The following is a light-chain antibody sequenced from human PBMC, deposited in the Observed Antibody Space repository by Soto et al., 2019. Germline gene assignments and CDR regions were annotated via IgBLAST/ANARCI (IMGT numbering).Light chain of an antibody. J-gene: IGKJ1*01. CDR3: QQYHAYST. V-gene: IGKV1-5*01. CDR1: QSISTW. CDR2: DAS. Sequence: DIQMTQSPSALSASVGDRVTITCRASQSISTWLDWYQQTPGKAPKVLIYDASKLEAGVPSRFSGTGSGTQFTLTISSLQSDDFGTYYCQQYHAYSTFGPGTRVEVK.